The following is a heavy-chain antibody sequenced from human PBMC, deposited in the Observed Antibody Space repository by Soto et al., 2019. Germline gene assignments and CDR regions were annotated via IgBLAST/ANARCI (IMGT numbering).Heavy chain of an antibody. CDR3: ARDVVATTNWFDP. D-gene: IGHD5-12*01. Sequence: QVQLVESGGGVVQPGRSLRLSCAASGFTFSSYGMHWVRQAPGKGLEWVAVIWYDGSNKYYADSVKGRFTISRDNSKNTLSLQMNSLRAEDTAVYYCARDVVATTNWFDPWGQGTLVTVSS. CDR1: GFTFSSYG. CDR2: IWYDGSNK. J-gene: IGHJ5*02. V-gene: IGHV3-33*01.